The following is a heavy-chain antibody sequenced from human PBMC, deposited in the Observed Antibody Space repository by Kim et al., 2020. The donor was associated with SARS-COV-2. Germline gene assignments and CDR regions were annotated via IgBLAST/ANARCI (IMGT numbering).Heavy chain of an antibody. V-gene: IGHV5-51*01. Sequence: GESLKISCKGSGYSFASYWIGWARQMPGEDLEWLGIIYPGDSDTRYSRSFQGQVTMSVDKSNSIAYLQWTSLKASDSAMYYCAKVLLTSNGYYFEYWGQG. CDR2: IYPGDSDT. D-gene: IGHD5-18*01. CDR3: AKVLLTSNGYYFEY. CDR1: GYSFASYW. J-gene: IGHJ4*02.